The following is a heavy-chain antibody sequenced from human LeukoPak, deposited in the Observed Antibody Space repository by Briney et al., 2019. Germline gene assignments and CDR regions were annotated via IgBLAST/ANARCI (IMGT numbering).Heavy chain of an antibody. CDR2: IKQDGSEK. J-gene: IGHJ4*02. Sequence: GGSLRLSCAASGFTFSNYWMSWVRQAPGKGLEWVANIKQDGSEKYYVDSVKGRFTISRDNAKNSLYLQMNSLRAEDTAVYYCARMRGSYSFDYWGQGTLVTVSS. CDR1: GFTFSNYW. V-gene: IGHV3-7*01. CDR3: ARMRGSYSFDY. D-gene: IGHD1-26*01.